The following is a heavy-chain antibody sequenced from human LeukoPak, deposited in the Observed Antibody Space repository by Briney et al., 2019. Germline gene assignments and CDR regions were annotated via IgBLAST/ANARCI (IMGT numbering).Heavy chain of an antibody. V-gene: IGHV3-11*05. Sequence: GGSLRLSCAASGFTFSDYYMTWIRQAPGKGLEWVSYINSSSEYIHYADSVKGRFTISRDTAKNSLYLQMNSLRAEDTAVYYCVRVAVITAAGCYDYWGEGAMVTVPS. D-gene: IGHD6-13*01. CDR3: VRVAVITAAGCYDY. J-gene: IGHJ4*02. CDR1: GFTFSDYY. CDR2: INSSSEYI.